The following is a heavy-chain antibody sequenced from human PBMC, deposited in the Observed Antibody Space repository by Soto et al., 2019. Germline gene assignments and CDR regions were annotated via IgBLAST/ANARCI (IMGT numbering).Heavy chain of an antibody. CDR3: ARVGLEMATIYWSGPFDY. CDR2: IIPIFGTA. V-gene: IGHV1-69*13. J-gene: IGHJ4*02. Sequence: SVKVSCKASGGTFSSYAISWVRQAPGQGLEWMGGIIPIFGTANYAQKFQGRVTITADESTSTAYMELSSLRSEDTAVYYCARVGLEMATIYWSGPFDYWGQGTLVTVSS. D-gene: IGHD5-12*01. CDR1: GGTFSSYA.